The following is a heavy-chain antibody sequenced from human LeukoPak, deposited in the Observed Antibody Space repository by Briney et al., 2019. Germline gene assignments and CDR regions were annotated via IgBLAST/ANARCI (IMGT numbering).Heavy chain of an antibody. CDR1: GFTFSDYY. J-gene: IGHJ4*02. Sequence: GGSLRLSCAASGFTFSDYYMSWIRQAPGKGLEWVSYISSSGSTIYYADSVKGRFTISRDNAKNSLYLQMNSLRAEDTAVYYCARERGAAYDILTGYYSPPSFDYWGQGTLVTVSS. D-gene: IGHD3-9*01. CDR3: ARERGAAYDILTGYYSPPSFDY. V-gene: IGHV3-11*01. CDR2: ISSSGSTI.